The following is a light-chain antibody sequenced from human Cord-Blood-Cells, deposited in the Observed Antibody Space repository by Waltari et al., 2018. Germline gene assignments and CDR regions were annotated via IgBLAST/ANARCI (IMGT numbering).Light chain of an antibody. CDR1: SSDVGGYNY. CDR3: SSYTNSSTLNNYV. Sequence: QSALTQPASVSGSPGQSITISCTGTSSDVGGYNYVSWYQQHPGKAPKLMIYDVSNRPSGVSNRFSGSKSGNTASLTISGLQAEDEADYYCSSYTNSSTLNNYVFGTGTKVTVL. CDR2: DVS. J-gene: IGLJ1*01. V-gene: IGLV2-14*01.